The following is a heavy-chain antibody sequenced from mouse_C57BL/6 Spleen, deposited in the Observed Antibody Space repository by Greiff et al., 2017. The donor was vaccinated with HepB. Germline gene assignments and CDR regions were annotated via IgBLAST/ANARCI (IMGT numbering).Heavy chain of an antibody. Sequence: VQLQQSGPELVKPGASVKISCKASGYSFTGYYMNWVKQSPEKSLEWIGEINPSTGGTTYNQKFKAKATLTVDKSSSTAYMQLKSLTSEDSAVYYCASPDGYYEAWFAYWGQGTLVTVSA. V-gene: IGHV1-42*01. D-gene: IGHD2-3*01. CDR2: INPSTGGT. CDR1: GYSFTGYY. CDR3: ASPDGYYEAWFAY. J-gene: IGHJ3*01.